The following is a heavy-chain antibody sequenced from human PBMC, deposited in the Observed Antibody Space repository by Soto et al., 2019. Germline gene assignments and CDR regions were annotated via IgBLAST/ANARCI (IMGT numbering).Heavy chain of an antibody. CDR3: ARIPVDTYMINWFDP. J-gene: IGHJ5*02. CDR1: GGSVSRGDYY. CDR2: IYDSGST. D-gene: IGHD5-18*01. Sequence: SETLSLTCTVSGGSVSRGDYYWSWIRQPPGKALEWIGYIYDSGSTNYNPSLKSRVSISLDTSKNQFSLRLTSVTAADTAVYYCARIPVDTYMINWFDPWGQGTLVTVSS. V-gene: IGHV4-61*08.